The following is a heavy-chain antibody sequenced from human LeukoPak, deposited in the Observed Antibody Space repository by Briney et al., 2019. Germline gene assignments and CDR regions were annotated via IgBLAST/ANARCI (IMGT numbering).Heavy chain of an antibody. CDR2: ISSSSSYI. V-gene: IGHV3-21*04. CDR3: AKDFLTELYHVDY. D-gene: IGHD2-8*01. Sequence: PGGSLRLSCAASGFTFSSYSMNWVRQAPGKGLEWVSSISSSSSYIYYADSVKGRFTISRDNAKNSLYLQMNSLRAEDTAEYYCAKDFLTELYHVDYWGRGTLVTVSS. J-gene: IGHJ4*02. CDR1: GFTFSSYS.